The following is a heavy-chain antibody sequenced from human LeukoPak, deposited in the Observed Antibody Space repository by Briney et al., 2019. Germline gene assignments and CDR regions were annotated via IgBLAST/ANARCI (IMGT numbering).Heavy chain of an antibody. J-gene: IGHJ5*02. Sequence: GGSLRLSCAASGFTFSSYGMHWVRQAPGKGLEWVAVISYDGSNKYYADSVKGRFTISRDNSKNTLYLQMSSLRAEDTAVYYCVKDWVPATKNWFDPWGQGTLVTVSS. CDR2: ISYDGSNK. D-gene: IGHD2-2*01. CDR1: GFTFSSYG. CDR3: VKDWVPATKNWFDP. V-gene: IGHV3-30*18.